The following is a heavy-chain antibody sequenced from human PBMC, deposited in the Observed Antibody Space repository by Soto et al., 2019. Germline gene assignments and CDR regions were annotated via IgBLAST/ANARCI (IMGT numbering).Heavy chain of an antibody. J-gene: IGHJ4*02. D-gene: IGHD3-22*01. CDR3: ARADYDTSGYYFDY. Sequence: EVQLVESGGGLVQPGGSLRLSCAASGFTFSSYSMNWVRQAPGKGLEWVSYIGRSSSSMYYADSVRGRFTISRDNAYNSLYLQMNSLRDEDTAVYYCARADYDTSGYYFDYWGQGALVTVSS. CDR1: GFTFSSYS. V-gene: IGHV3-48*02. CDR2: IGRSSSSM.